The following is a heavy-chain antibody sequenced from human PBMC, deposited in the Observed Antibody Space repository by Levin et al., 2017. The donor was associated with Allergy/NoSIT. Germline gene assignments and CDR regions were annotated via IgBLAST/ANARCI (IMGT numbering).Heavy chain of an antibody. CDR1: GFTFSSYA. CDR3: ARGRDSSGLTNQPFDY. D-gene: IGHD6-19*01. V-gene: IGHV3-30-3*01. CDR2: ISYDGSNK. Sequence: GGSLRLSCAASGFTFSSYAMHWVRQAPGKGLEWVAVISYDGSNKYYADSVKGRFTISRDNSKNTLYLQMNSLRAEDTAVYYCARGRDSSGLTNQPFDYWGQGTLVTVSS. J-gene: IGHJ4*02.